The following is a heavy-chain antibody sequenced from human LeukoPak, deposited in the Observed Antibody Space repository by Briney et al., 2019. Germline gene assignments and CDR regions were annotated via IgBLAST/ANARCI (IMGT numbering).Heavy chain of an antibody. Sequence: GGSLRLSCEASGFTFSAYAMTWVRQAPGKGLEWVSAISGSGGSTYYADSVKGRFTISRDNSKNTLYLQMNSLRAEDTAVYYCAKDARWFGELLTPAGFDYWGQGTLVTVSS. CDR1: GFTFSAYA. V-gene: IGHV3-23*01. J-gene: IGHJ4*02. CDR2: ISGSGGST. D-gene: IGHD3-10*01. CDR3: AKDARWFGELLTPAGFDY.